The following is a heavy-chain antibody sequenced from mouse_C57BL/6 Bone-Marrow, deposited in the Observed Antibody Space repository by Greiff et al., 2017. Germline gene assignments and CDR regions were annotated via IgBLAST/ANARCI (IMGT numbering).Heavy chain of an antibody. D-gene: IGHD1-1*01. CDR2: IDPENGDT. V-gene: IGHV14-4*01. CDR3: TFTTGVAPCAY. Sequence: VQLQQSGAELVRPGASVKLSCTASGFNIKDDYMHWVKQRPEQGLEWIGWIDPENGDTEYASKFQGKATITADTSSNTAYLQLSSLTSEDTAVYYCTFTTGVAPCAYWGQGTLVTVSA. J-gene: IGHJ3*01. CDR1: GFNIKDDY.